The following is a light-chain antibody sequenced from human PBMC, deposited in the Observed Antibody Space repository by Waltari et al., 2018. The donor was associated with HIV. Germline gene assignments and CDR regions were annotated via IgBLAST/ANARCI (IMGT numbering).Light chain of an antibody. Sequence: EIVMTQSPATLSVSPGERATLSCRASQSVIRNLAWYQARPGQAPRLLIFGASTRATGIPARFSGSGSGTEFTLTISSLQSEDVAVYYCQQYNNWPRGTFGQGTKVEIK. J-gene: IGKJ1*01. CDR2: GAS. V-gene: IGKV3-15*01. CDR1: QSVIRN. CDR3: QQYNNWPRGT.